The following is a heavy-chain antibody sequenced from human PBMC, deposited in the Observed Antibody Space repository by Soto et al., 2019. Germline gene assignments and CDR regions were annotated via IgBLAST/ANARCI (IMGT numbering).Heavy chain of an antibody. J-gene: IGHJ6*02. CDR2: ITSNSIYI. V-gene: IGHV3-21*01. Sequence: GGSLRLSCAASGFPFSNFDMNWVRQAPGKGLEWVSSITSNSIYIYYADSVKGRFTVSRDNAKNSLYLQMDSLRAEDTAVYYCARDLSGGNYYYHGLDVWGQGTTVTVSS. CDR3: ARDLSGGNYYYHGLDV. D-gene: IGHD1-1*01. CDR1: GFPFSNFD.